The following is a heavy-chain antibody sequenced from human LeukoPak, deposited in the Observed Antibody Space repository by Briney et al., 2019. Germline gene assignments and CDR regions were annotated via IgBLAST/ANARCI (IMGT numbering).Heavy chain of an antibody. Sequence: GGSLRLSCAASGFTFTTYGIHGVRQAPGKGLEWVAVVWPDGSIKYYADSVKGRFTISRDDSKNTLFLQMNSLRAEDTAVYYCARAVGPYDYWGQGTLVTVSS. V-gene: IGHV3-33*01. D-gene: IGHD3-16*01. J-gene: IGHJ4*02. CDR3: ARAVGPYDY. CDR2: VWPDGSIK. CDR1: GFTFTTYG.